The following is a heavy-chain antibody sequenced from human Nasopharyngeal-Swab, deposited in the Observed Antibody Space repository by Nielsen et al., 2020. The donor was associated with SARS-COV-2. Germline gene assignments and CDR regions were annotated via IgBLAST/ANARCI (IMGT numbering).Heavy chain of an antibody. CDR1: GSTSSSYT. Sequence: GVSLKIFCAACGSTSSSYTMNWVRQAPGKGLEWVSSISPTSDYIYYAASVKGRFTISRDNAKNSLFLQMNSLGAEETAIYYCVRGSYGHYDAWGQGALVTVSS. V-gene: IGHV3-21*06. D-gene: IGHD4-17*01. CDR2: ISPTSDYI. J-gene: IGHJ5*02. CDR3: VRGSYGHYDA.